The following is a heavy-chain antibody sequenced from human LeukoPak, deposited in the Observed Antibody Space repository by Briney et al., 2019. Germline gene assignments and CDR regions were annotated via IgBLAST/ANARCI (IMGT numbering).Heavy chain of an antibody. V-gene: IGHV3-11*01. CDR1: GFTFSDYY. Sequence: GGSLRLSCAASGFTFSDYYMSWIRQAPGKGLEWVSYISSSGSTIYYADSVKGRFTISRDNAKNSLHLQMNSLRAEDTAVYYCARCAGQLQEYFQHWGQGTLVTVSS. CDR3: ARCAGQLQEYFQH. J-gene: IGHJ1*01. CDR2: ISSSGSTI. D-gene: IGHD2-2*01.